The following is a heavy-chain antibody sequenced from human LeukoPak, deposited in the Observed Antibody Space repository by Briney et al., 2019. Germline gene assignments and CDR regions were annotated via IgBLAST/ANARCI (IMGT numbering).Heavy chain of an antibody. V-gene: IGHV4-34*01. CDR2: INHSGST. J-gene: IGHJ4*02. CDR3: ASHYGDSYFGF. Sequence: SETLSLTCAVYGGSFSGYYWSWIRQPPGKGLEWIGEINHSGSTNYNPSLKSRVTISLDTSQNQFSLKLTSVTAADTAVYYCASHYGDSYFGFWGQGTLVTVSS. CDR1: GGSFSGYY. D-gene: IGHD4-17*01.